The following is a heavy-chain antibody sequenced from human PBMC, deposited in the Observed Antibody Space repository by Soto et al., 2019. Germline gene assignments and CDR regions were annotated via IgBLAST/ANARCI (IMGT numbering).Heavy chain of an antibody. CDR1: GFTFSSYA. J-gene: IGHJ4*02. Sequence: QVQLVESGGGVVQPGRSLRLSCAASGFTFSSYAMHWVRQAPGKGLEWVAVISYDGSNKYYADSVKGRFTISRDNSKNTLYLQLSSLRAEDTAVYYCARVGAANGIPDYWGQGTLVTVSS. D-gene: IGHD1-20*01. CDR3: ARVGAANGIPDY. V-gene: IGHV3-30-3*01. CDR2: ISYDGSNK.